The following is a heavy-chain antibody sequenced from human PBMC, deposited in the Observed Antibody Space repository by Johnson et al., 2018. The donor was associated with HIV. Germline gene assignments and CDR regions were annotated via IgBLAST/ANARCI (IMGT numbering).Heavy chain of an antibody. J-gene: IGHJ3*02. V-gene: IGHV3-30*02. Sequence: QVQLLESGGGVFQPGRSLRLSCAASGFTFSSYGMHWVRQAPGKGLEWVAFIRYDGSNKYYADSVKGRFTISRDNSKNTLYLQMNSLRAEDTAVHYCAKSTQASIVRESGPYGAFHIWGQGTMVTVSS. CDR1: GFTFSSYG. CDR2: IRYDGSNK. CDR3: AKSTQASIVRESGPYGAFHI. D-gene: IGHD3-10*01.